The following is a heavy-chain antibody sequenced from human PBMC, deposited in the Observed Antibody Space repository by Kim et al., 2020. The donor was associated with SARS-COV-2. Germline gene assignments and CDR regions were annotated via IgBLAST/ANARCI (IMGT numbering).Heavy chain of an antibody. CDR3: AKDHTQWRREYYFDY. CDR1: GFTFSSYA. V-gene: IGHV3-33*06. CDR2: IWYDGSNK. D-gene: IGHD6-19*01. J-gene: IGHJ4*02. Sequence: GGSLRLSCAASGFTFSSYAMHWVRQAPGKGLEWVAVIWYDGSNKYYADSVKGRFTISRDNSKNTLYLQMNSLRAEDTAVYYYAKDHTQWRREYYFDYWGQGTLVTVSS.